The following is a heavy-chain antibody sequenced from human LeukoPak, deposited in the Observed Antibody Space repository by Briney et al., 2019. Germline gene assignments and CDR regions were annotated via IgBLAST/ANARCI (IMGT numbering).Heavy chain of an antibody. J-gene: IGHJ4*02. CDR2: ISAYNGNT. CDR3: ARIAYCGGDCYTTYFDY. V-gene: IGHV1-18*01. Sequence: GASVKVSCKASGYTFTSCGISWVRQAPGQGLEWMGWISAYNGNTNFAQKLQGRVTMTTDSSTGTAYMELRSLRSDDTAVYYCARIAYCGGDCYTTYFDYWGQGTLVTVPS. CDR1: GYTFTSCG. D-gene: IGHD2-21*01.